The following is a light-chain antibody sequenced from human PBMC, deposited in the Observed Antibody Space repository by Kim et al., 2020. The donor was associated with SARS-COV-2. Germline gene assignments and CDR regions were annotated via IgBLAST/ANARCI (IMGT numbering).Light chain of an antibody. J-gene: IGLJ3*02. CDR3: CSYAGSYTWV. CDR2: DVS. Sequence: GQSVTISCTGTSSDVGGYNYVSWYQQHPRKAPHLMIYDVSKRPSGVPDRFSGSKSGNTASLTISGLQAEDEADYYCCSYAGSYTWVFGGGTKLTVL. CDR1: SSDVGGYNY. V-gene: IGLV2-11*01.